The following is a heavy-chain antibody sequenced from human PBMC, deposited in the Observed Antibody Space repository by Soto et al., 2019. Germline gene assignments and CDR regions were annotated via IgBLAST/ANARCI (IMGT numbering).Heavy chain of an antibody. V-gene: IGHV4-59*08. D-gene: IGHD4-17*01. Sequence: QVQLQQSGPRLVKPSETLSLTCTVSSGPDRSHNWGWIRQPPGRGPEWLGHVYYTGDTAYNPSLRGRVTISADTSTNGISLTLNSVTAADTAVYYCVRQGIDYLHGLVDVWGQGTTVSVSS. J-gene: IGHJ6*02. CDR3: VRQGIDYLHGLVDV. CDR1: SGPDRSHN. CDR2: VYYTGDT.